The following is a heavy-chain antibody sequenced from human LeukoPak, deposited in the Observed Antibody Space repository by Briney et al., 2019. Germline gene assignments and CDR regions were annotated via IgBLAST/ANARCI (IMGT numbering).Heavy chain of an antibody. CDR1: GFTFSSYS. D-gene: IGHD3-22*01. CDR3: AKDCVLYSSSPIDY. V-gene: IGHV3-21*04. J-gene: IGHJ4*02. Sequence: GGSLRLSCAASGFTFSSYSMNWVRQAPGKGLEWVSSISSSSYIYYADSVKGRFTISRDNAKNTLYLQIHSLRAEDTAIYYCAKDCVLYSSSPIDYWGQGTLVTVSS. CDR2: ISSSSYI.